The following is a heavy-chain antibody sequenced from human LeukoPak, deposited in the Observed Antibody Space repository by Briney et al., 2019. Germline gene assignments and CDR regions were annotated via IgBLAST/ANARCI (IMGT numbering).Heavy chain of an antibody. CDR2: INGDGGST. CDR1: GFTFDDYP. V-gene: IGHV3-43*02. CDR3: ATNPPGVAAAGTVSDY. Sequence: PGGSLRLSCATSGFTFDDYPMHWVRQPPGQSLEWVSLINGDGGSTYYADSVKGRFTISRDNSKNSLYLQLNSLRTEDTALYFCATNPPGVAAAGTVSDYWGQGTLVTVSS. J-gene: IGHJ4*02. D-gene: IGHD6-13*01.